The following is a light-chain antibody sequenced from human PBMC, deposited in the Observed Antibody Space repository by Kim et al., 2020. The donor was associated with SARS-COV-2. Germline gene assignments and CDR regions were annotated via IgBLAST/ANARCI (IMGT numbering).Light chain of an antibody. J-gene: IGKJ5*01. Sequence: PGKGATLSCRASQSVSSSYLAWYQQKPGQAPRLLIYGASSRATGIPDRFSGSGSGTDFTLTISRLEPEDFAVYYCQQYGSSPLVTFGQGTRLEIK. CDR3: QQYGSSPLVT. CDR1: QSVSSSY. V-gene: IGKV3-20*01. CDR2: GAS.